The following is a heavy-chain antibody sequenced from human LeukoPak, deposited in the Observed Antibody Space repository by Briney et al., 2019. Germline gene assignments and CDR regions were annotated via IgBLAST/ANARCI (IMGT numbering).Heavy chain of an antibody. CDR1: GFTFASSW. Sequence: GGSLRLSCVVSGFTFASSWMTWVRQAPGKGLEWVADIKEDGSEKHYVDSVKGRFTISRDNAKNSLYLQMNSLRAEDTAVYYCAREPGIGYAFDIWGQGTMVTVSS. J-gene: IGHJ3*02. CDR2: IKEDGSEK. D-gene: IGHD3-10*01. CDR3: AREPGIGYAFDI. V-gene: IGHV3-7*01.